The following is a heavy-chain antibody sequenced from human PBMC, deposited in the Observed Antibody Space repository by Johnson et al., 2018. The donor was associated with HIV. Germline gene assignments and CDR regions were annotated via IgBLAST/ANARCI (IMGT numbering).Heavy chain of an antibody. CDR3: AREGEGGAFDI. Sequence: QVRLVESGGGVVQPGRSLRLSCAASGFTFSSYGMHWVRQAPGKGLEWVAVISYDGSNKYYADSVKGRFTISRDNSKNTLYLQMNSLRAEDTAVYYCAREGEGGAFDIWGQGTMVTVSS. J-gene: IGHJ3*02. CDR2: ISYDGSNK. CDR1: GFTFSSYG. V-gene: IGHV3-30*03. D-gene: IGHD3-16*01.